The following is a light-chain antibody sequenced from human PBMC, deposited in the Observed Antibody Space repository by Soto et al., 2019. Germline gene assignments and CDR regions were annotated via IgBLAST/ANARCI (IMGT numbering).Light chain of an antibody. CDR1: SSDGGGYNY. V-gene: IGLV2-14*01. CDR2: DVS. CDR3: SSYTSSSTLV. Sequence: QSVLTQPASVSGSPGQSITISCTGSSSDGGGYNYVSWYQQHPGKAPELMIYDVSNRPSGVANRFSGSRSGNTASLTISGLQAEDEADYYCSSYTSSSTLVFGTGTKLTVL. J-gene: IGLJ1*01.